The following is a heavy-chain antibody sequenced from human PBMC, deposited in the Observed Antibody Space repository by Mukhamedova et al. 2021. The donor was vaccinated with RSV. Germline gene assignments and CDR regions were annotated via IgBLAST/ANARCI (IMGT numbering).Heavy chain of an antibody. V-gene: IGHV3-9*01. Sequence: IRQTPGKGLEWVSGVSWNAGSIGYADSVKGRFTISRDNAKNSVYLQMSSLTTEDTALYYCAKDKYTFGQWLAPLDSWGQGTLVIV. J-gene: IGHJ4*02. CDR2: VSWNAGSI. D-gene: IGHD6-19*01. CDR3: AKDKYTFGQWLAPLDS.